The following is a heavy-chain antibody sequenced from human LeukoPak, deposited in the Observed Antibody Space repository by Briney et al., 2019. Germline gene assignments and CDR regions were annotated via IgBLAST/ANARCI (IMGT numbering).Heavy chain of an antibody. D-gene: IGHD3-3*01. CDR1: GYTFTGYY. CDR2: INPNSGGT. J-gene: IGHJ5*02. CDR3: ARDLGHYDFWSGHMNWFDP. Sequence: ASVKVSCKASGYTFTGYYMHWVRQAPGQGREWMGWINPNSGGTNYAQKFQGRVTITRDTSISTAYMELSRLRSDDTAVYYCARDLGHYDFWSGHMNWFDPWGQGTLVTVSS. V-gene: IGHV1-2*02.